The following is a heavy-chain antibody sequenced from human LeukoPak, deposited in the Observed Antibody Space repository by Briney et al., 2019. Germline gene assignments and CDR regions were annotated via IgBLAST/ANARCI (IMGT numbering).Heavy chain of an antibody. V-gene: IGHV5-51*01. Sequence: HGESLKISCKGSGYSFTIYWNGWVRQMPGKGLEWMGIIYPGDSDTRYSPSFQGQVTISADKSISTAYLQWSSLKASDTAMYYCARRDCSGGSCSGFDHWGQGTLVTVS. CDR3: ARRDCSGGSCSGFDH. J-gene: IGHJ4*02. D-gene: IGHD2-15*01. CDR2: IYPGDSDT. CDR1: GYSFTIYW.